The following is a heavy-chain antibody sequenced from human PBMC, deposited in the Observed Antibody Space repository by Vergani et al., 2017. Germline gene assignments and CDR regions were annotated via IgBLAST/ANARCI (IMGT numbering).Heavy chain of an antibody. CDR1: GYTFTSYD. Sequence: QVQLVQSGAEVKKPGASVKVSCKASGYTFTSYDINWVRQATGQGLEWMGWMNPNSGNTGSAQKFQGRVTMTRNTSISTAYMELSSLRSEDTAVYYCARGEVDSEYNWFDPWGQGTLVTVSS. D-gene: IGHD5-12*01. V-gene: IGHV1-8*01. J-gene: IGHJ5*02. CDR3: ARGEVDSEYNWFDP. CDR2: MNPNSGNT.